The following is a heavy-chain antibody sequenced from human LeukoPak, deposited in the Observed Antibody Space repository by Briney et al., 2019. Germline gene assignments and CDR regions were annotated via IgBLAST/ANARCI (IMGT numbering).Heavy chain of an antibody. Sequence: GGSLRLSCAASGFTFSSYSMNWVRQAPGKGLEWVSYISSSSSTIYYADSVKGRFTISRDNAKNSLYLQMNSLRAEDTAVYYCARETTYYDFWSGMDVWGKGTTVTVSS. CDR3: ARETTYYDFWSGMDV. CDR2: ISSSSSTI. D-gene: IGHD3-3*01. J-gene: IGHJ6*03. V-gene: IGHV3-48*01. CDR1: GFTFSSYS.